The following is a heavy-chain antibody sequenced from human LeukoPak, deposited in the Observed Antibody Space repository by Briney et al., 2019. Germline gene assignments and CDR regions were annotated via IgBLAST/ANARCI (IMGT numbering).Heavy chain of an antibody. J-gene: IGHJ6*02. CDR1: GGSISSYY. CDR2: IYYSGST. V-gene: IGHV4-59*01. CDR3: ATRELGYYYYGMDV. D-gene: IGHD7-27*01. Sequence: SETLSLTCTVSGGSISSYYWSWIRQPPGKGLEWIGYIYYSGSTNYNPSLKSRVTISVDTSKNQFSLKLSSVTAADTAVYYCATRELGYYYYGMDVWGQGTTVTVSS.